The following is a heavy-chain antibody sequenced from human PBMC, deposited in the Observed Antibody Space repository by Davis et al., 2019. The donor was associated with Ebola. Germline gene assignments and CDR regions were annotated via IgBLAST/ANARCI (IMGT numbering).Heavy chain of an antibody. Sequence: GESLKISCAASGFTFNTFWMHWVRQVPGKGLVWVSRINSDGSSASYADSVKGRFTISRDNAKNTLYLQMNSLRAEDTAVYYCVSDWEYYFDYWGQGTLVTVSS. CDR1: GFTFNTFW. D-gene: IGHD1-26*01. V-gene: IGHV3-74*01. J-gene: IGHJ4*02. CDR3: VSDWEYYFDY. CDR2: INSDGSSA.